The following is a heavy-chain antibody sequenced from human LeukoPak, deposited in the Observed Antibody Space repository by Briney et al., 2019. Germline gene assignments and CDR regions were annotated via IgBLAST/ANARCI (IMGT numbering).Heavy chain of an antibody. CDR3: ATLRRTMIVVVREDY. D-gene: IGHD3-22*01. Sequence: GGSLRLSCAASGFTFRSFAMSWVRQAPGKGLEWVSAIRAGGDVTYYTDSVQGRFTISRDNSKNTLYLQMNSLRAEDTAVYYCATLRRTMIVVVREDYWGQGTLVTVSS. CDR2: IRAGGDVT. V-gene: IGHV3-23*01. CDR1: GFTFRSFA. J-gene: IGHJ4*02.